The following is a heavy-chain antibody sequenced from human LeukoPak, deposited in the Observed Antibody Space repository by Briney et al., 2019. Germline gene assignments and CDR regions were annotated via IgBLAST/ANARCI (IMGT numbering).Heavy chain of an antibody. Sequence: SETLSLTCTVSGGSISSYYWSWIRQPAGKGLEWIGRIYTSGSTNYNPSLKSRVTMSVDTSKNQFSLKLSSLTAADTAVYYCARDWPSLMDSSGWYDAFDIWGQGTMVTVSS. CDR1: GGSISSYY. CDR3: ARDWPSLMDSSGWYDAFDI. J-gene: IGHJ3*02. V-gene: IGHV4-4*07. CDR2: IYTSGST. D-gene: IGHD6-19*01.